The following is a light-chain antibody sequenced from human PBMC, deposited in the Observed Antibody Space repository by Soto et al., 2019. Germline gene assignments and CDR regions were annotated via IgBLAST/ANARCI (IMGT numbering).Light chain of an antibody. CDR1: GSDVGAYNL. J-gene: IGLJ1*01. Sequence: QSALTQPASVSGSPGQSITISCAGIGSDVGAYNLVSWYQQHPGKAAKLIICAVNTRPSGSSNRFSGSKSGDTASLTRSGVQAEDEAEYFCFSYAGTVDYVFGTGTKLAVL. CDR2: AVN. CDR3: FSYAGTVDYV. V-gene: IGLV2-23*02.